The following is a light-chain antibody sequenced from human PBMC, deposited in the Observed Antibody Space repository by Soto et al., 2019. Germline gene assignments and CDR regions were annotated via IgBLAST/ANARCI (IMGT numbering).Light chain of an antibody. CDR1: NSNIGNNY. V-gene: IGLV1-51*01. J-gene: IGLJ2*01. CDR2: DNN. CDR3: GTWDSSLSAVV. Sequence: QAVVTQPPSVSAAPGQKVTISCSGSNSNIGNNYVSWYQQLPGTVPKLLIYDNNKRPSGTPDRFSGSKSGTSATLGIAGLQTGDEADYYCGTWDSSLSAVVFGGGTKLTVL.